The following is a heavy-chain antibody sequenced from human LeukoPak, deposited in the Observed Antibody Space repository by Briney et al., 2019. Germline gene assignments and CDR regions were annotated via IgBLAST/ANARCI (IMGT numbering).Heavy chain of an antibody. J-gene: IGHJ3*02. CDR3: AKEWSTLDPGAFDI. Sequence: GGSLRLSCAASGFTFSSYGMSCVRQAPGKGLEWVSGTIGSGRNAYYPDSVKGRFTISRDNSKNTLYLQINSLRAEDTAVYYCAKEWSTLDPGAFDIWGQGAMVIVSS. CDR2: TIGSGRNA. CDR1: GFTFSSYG. V-gene: IGHV3-23*01. D-gene: IGHD5/OR15-5a*01.